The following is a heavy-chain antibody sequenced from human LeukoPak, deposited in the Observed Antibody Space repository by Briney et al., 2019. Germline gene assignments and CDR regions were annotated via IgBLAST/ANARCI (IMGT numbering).Heavy chain of an antibody. V-gene: IGHV4-59*01. CDR2: IYYSGST. J-gene: IGHJ6*02. CDR1: GGSISSYY. D-gene: IGHD3-22*01. CDR3: ARGGAGSYDSSGIHPYGNSYYYYYYGMDV. Sequence: SETLSLTCTVSGGSISSYYWSWIRQPPGKGLEWIGYIYYSGSTNYNPSLKSRVTISVDTSKNQFSLKLSSVTAADTAVYYCARGGAGSYDSSGIHPYGNSYYYYYYGMDVWGQGTTVTVSS.